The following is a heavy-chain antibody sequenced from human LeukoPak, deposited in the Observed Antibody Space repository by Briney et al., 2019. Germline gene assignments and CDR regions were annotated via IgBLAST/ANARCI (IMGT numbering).Heavy chain of an antibody. Sequence: ASVKVSCKASGYTFTDYYMHWVRQAPGQGLEWMGWINAKGGDTKYAQKFQARVTMTRDTSITTTYMEVSRLSSDDTAVYYCARQNTGQLDSWGQGTLVTVSS. D-gene: IGHD2-8*02. V-gene: IGHV1-2*02. CDR3: ARQNTGQLDS. CDR2: INAKGGDT. J-gene: IGHJ5*01. CDR1: GYTFTDYY.